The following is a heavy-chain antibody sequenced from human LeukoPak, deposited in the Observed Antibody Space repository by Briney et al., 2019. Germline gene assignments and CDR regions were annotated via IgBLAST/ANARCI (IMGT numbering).Heavy chain of an antibody. CDR2: IYATGNT. Sequence: GGSLRLSCAASGFSISNYYMFWARQAPGKGLEWVSVIYATGNTYYANSVKGRFTISRDNSENTLYLQMNSLRVGDTAVYYCARPSDSPNYPDTDSFDLWGQGTTVTVFS. J-gene: IGHJ3*01. D-gene: IGHD3-22*01. CDR3: ARPSDSPNYPDTDSFDL. CDR1: GFSISNYY. V-gene: IGHV3-53*01.